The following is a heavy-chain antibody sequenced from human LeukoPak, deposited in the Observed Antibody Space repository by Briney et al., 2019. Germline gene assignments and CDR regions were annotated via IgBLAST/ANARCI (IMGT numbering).Heavy chain of an antibody. CDR1: GFTFSSYA. V-gene: IGHV3-23*01. D-gene: IGHD6-13*01. Sequence: QAGGSLRLSCAASGFTFSSYAMSWVRQAPGKGLEWVSAISGSGGSTYYADSVKGRFTISRDNSKNTLYLQMNSLRAEDTAVYYCAKDIQYSSSWYSKGAFDIWGQGTMVTVSS. J-gene: IGHJ3*02. CDR3: AKDIQYSSSWYSKGAFDI. CDR2: ISGSGGST.